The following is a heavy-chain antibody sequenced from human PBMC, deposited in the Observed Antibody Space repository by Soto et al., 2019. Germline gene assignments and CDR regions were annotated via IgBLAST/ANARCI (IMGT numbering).Heavy chain of an antibody. CDR2: MNPNSGNT. Sequence: ASVKVSCKASGYTFTSYDINWVRQATGQGLEWMGWMNPNSGNTGCAQKFQGRVTMTRNTSISTAYMELSSLRSEDTAVYYCATGGELLPYYYYYGMDVWGQGTTVTVSS. V-gene: IGHV1-8*01. D-gene: IGHD1-26*01. CDR3: ATGGELLPYYYYYGMDV. J-gene: IGHJ6*02. CDR1: GYTFTSYD.